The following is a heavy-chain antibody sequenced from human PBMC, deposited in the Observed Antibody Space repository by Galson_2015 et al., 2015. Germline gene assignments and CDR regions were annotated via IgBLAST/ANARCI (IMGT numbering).Heavy chain of an antibody. Sequence: SEPLSLTCPVSGGSISSSSYYWGWIRQPPGKGLEWIGSFYYSGSTYYNPSLKSRITISVDTSKNQFSLGLSSGTAADTAVYYCATYPATSGSYGRFDGWGRGTLVTVSS. D-gene: IGHD1-26*01. CDR2: FYYSGST. CDR3: ATYPATSGSYGRFDG. CDR1: GGSISSSSYY. J-gene: IGHJ4*02. V-gene: IGHV4-39*01.